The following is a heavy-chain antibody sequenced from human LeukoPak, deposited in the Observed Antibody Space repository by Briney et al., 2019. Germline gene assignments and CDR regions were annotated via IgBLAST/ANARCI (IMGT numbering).Heavy chain of an antibody. J-gene: IGHJ6*02. CDR2: ISGSGGGA. Sequence: PGGSLRLSCAASGFTFSSYAMSWVRQAPGKGLEWVSAISGSGGGAYYADSVKGLFTISRDNSKNTLYLQMNSLRAEDTAVYYCAKEDYYYYGMDVWGQGTTVTVSS. V-gene: IGHV3-23*01. CDR3: AKEDYYYYGMDV. CDR1: GFTFSSYA.